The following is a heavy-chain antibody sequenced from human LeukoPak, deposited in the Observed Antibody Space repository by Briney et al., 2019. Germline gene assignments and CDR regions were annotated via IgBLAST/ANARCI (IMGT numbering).Heavy chain of an antibody. D-gene: IGHD2-8*01. V-gene: IGHV4-4*07. CDR3: ARNRPYCTTGVCYMRDYYYYYLDV. CDR1: GGSISSYY. Sequence: PSETLSLTCTVSGGSISSYYWSWIRQPAGKGLGWIGRIYTSGSTNYNPSLKSRVTMSVDTSKHQFSLKLSSVTAADTAVYYCARNRPYCTTGVCYMRDYYYYYLDVWGKGTTVTVSS. J-gene: IGHJ6*03. CDR2: IYTSGST.